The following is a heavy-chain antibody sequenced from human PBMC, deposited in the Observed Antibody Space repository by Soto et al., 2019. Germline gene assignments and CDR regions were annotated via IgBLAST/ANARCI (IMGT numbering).Heavy chain of an antibody. D-gene: IGHD5-18*01. CDR3: ARWNTAMVDAFDI. J-gene: IGHJ3*02. CDR2: IYYSGST. V-gene: IGHV4-59*01. Sequence: SETLSLTCTVSGGSISSYSWSWIRQPPGKGLEWIGYIYYSGSTNYNHSLKSRVTISVDTSKNQFSLKLSSVTAADTAVYYCARWNTAMVDAFDIWGQGTMVT. CDR1: GGSISSYS.